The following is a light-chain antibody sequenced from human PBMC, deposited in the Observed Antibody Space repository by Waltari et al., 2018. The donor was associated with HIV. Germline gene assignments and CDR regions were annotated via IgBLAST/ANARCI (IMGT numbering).Light chain of an antibody. Sequence: SYELTQPPSVSVSPGQTASITCSGAKSGVKYVCWYQQNPGQSPVLVIYQDIKRPSGIHERFSGSNFGNTATLTISGTQVMDEADYYCQAWDSSMVVFGGGTKLTVL. V-gene: IGLV3-1*01. CDR3: QAWDSSMVV. J-gene: IGLJ3*02. CDR2: QDI. CDR1: KSGVKY.